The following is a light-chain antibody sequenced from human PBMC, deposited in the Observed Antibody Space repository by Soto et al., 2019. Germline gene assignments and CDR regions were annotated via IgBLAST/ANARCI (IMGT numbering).Light chain of an antibody. V-gene: IGKV3-20*01. CDR2: GTS. CDR1: QRLNDVY. CDR3: LRYGTSPAYS. Sequence: EIVLTQSPGTLSLSPGQRATLSCRASQRLNDVYLSWYQQKPGQAPRLLIYGTSKRAAGIPDRFSGSGFGTVFTLTISRLEPEDFAVYYCLRYGTSPAYSFGQGTKLEIK. J-gene: IGKJ2*01.